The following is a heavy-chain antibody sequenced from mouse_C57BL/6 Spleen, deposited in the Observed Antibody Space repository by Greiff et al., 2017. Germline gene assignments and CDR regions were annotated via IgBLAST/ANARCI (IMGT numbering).Heavy chain of an antibody. Sequence: QVQLKESGAELVKPGASVKISCKASGYAFSSYWMNWVKQRPGKGLEWIGQIYPGDGDTNYNGKFKGKATLTADKSSSTAYMQLSSLTSEDSAVYFCARRGGYYGSSYSDYWGQGTTLTVSS. CDR1: GYAFSSYW. J-gene: IGHJ2*01. CDR3: ARRGGYYGSSYSDY. D-gene: IGHD1-1*01. V-gene: IGHV1-80*01. CDR2: IYPGDGDT.